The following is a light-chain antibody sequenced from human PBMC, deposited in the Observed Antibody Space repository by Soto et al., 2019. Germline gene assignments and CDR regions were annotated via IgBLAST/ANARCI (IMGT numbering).Light chain of an antibody. CDR2: EVI. CDR1: SSDVGGYNY. J-gene: IGLJ2*01. CDR3: SSYTSSSTVI. V-gene: IGLV2-14*01. Sequence: QSALTQPASVSGSPGQSITISCTGTSSDVGGYNYVSWYKHYLGKGPQLLIYEVINRPSGVSNRFSGSRSGNTASLTISGLQPEDEADYYCSSYTSSSTVIFGGGTKLTVL.